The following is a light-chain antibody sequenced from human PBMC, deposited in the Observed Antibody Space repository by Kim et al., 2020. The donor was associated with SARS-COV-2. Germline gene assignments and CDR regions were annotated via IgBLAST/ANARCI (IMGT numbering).Light chain of an antibody. CDR1: QSVSRNY. CDR3: QQYGGSPPT. J-gene: IGKJ2*01. Sequence: FSPGERATLSCRASQSVSRNYLAWFQQKAGQAPRLLIFGASSRDTGIPDRFSGSGSGTDFTLTISRLEPEDFAVYYCQQYGGSPPTFGQGTKLEI. V-gene: IGKV3-20*01. CDR2: GAS.